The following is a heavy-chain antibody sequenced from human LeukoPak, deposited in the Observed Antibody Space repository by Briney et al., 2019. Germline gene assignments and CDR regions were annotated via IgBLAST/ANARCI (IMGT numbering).Heavy chain of an antibody. Sequence: PGGSLRLSCAASGITFRNNAMSWVRQAPGKGLEWVSAISGSGGNTYYADSVKGRFTISRDNSKNTLYLQMNSLRAEDTAVYYCAKVCYYDSSGYSPYYFDYWGQGTLVTVSS. J-gene: IGHJ4*02. D-gene: IGHD3-22*01. CDR3: AKVCYYDSSGYSPYYFDY. CDR2: ISGSGGNT. V-gene: IGHV3-23*01. CDR1: GITFRNNA.